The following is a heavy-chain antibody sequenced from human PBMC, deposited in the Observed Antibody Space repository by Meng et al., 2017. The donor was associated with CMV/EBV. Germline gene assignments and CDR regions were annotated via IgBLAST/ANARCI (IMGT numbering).Heavy chain of an antibody. V-gene: IGHV3-21*01. D-gene: IGHD2-2*02. CDR2: ISSSSSYI. CDR3: AAYCSSTSCYI. J-gene: IGHJ4*02. CDR1: GFTFSSYS. Sequence: GKSLKISCAASGFTFSSYSMNWVRQAPGKGLEWVSSISSSSSYIYYADSVKGRFTISRDNAKNSLYLQMNSLRAEDTAVYYCAAYCSSTSCYIWGQGTLVTVSS.